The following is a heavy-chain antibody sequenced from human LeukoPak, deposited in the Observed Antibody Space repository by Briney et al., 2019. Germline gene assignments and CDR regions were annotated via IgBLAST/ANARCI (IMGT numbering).Heavy chain of an antibody. V-gene: IGHV3-30-3*01. CDR2: ILYDGGDN. D-gene: IGHD6-13*01. J-gene: IGHJ4*02. CDR1: GFTFSSHA. Sequence: AKSLTLSCAASGFTFSSHAMHWVRQAPGKGLEWVASILYDGGDNYYTALENGRFTISRDNSKKTLDLQINSLRPEDTAVYFWARDGDAISTAGTMLDYWGLGTLVIGSS. CDR3: ARDGDAISTAGTMLDY.